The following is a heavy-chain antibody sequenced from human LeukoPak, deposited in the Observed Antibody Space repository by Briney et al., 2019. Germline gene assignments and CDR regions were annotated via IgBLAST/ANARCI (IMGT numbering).Heavy chain of an antibody. V-gene: IGHV3-11*01. D-gene: IGHD3-10*01. CDR1: GGSISSYY. CDR2: ISSSGSAT. CDR3: TKDRGQVGSPNESPNTGASDI. Sequence: LSLTCTVSGGSISSYYWSWIRQAPGKGLEWVSYISSSGSATYYLDSVKGRFTLSRDNARNSLYLQMDSLRAEDTAVYYCTKDRGQVGSPNESPNTGASDIWGQGTVVTVSS. J-gene: IGHJ3*02.